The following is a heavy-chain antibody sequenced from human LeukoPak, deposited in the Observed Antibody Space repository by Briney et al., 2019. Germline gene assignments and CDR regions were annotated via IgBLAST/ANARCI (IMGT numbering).Heavy chain of an antibody. V-gene: IGHV4-59*01. Sequence: SETLSLTCTVSGGSISSFYWSWIRQPPGKGLEWIGYIYYTGSTNYNSSLKSRVTISVDTSKNQFSLNLSSVTAADTAMYYCAREGDVLRFLEWLPTNPFDYWGQGTLVTVSS. CDR3: AREGDVLRFLEWLPTNPFDY. D-gene: IGHD3-3*01. J-gene: IGHJ4*02. CDR1: GGSISSFY. CDR2: IYYTGST.